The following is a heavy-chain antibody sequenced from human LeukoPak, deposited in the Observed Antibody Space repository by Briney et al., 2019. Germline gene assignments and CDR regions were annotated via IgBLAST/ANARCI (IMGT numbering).Heavy chain of an antibody. CDR2: IYYSGST. V-gene: IGHV4-39*07. CDR3: ARGYYDILTGYSEDV. J-gene: IGHJ6*04. Sequence: PSETLSLTCTVSGGSISSSSYYWGWIRQPPGKGLEWIGSIYYSGSTYYNPSLKSRVTISVDTSKNQFSLKLSSVTAADTAVYYCARGYYDILTGYSEDVWGKGTTVTVSS. CDR1: GGSISSSSYY. D-gene: IGHD3-9*01.